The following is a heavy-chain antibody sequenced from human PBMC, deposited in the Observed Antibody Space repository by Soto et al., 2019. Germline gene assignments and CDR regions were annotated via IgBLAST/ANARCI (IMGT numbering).Heavy chain of an antibody. D-gene: IGHD2-21*02. J-gene: IGHJ4*02. Sequence: QVKLVQSGAEEKKPGASVKVSCKASGYTFTSYAMHWVRQAPGQRREWMGWINGGNGNTKYSQKFQGRVTITRDTSASTGYMELSSPRPEDTAVYYMARVTAWYHLDYWGQGTLVTVSS. V-gene: IGHV1-3*05. CDR3: ARVTAWYHLDY. CDR1: GYTFTSYA. CDR2: INGGNGNT.